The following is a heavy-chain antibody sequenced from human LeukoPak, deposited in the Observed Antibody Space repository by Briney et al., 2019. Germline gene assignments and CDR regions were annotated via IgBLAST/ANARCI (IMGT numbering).Heavy chain of an antibody. Sequence: GGSLRLSCAASGLTLSSYSMTWFRQAPGKGLEWVSSISSSSSYIYYADSVKGRFTISRDNAKNSLYLQMNSLRAEDTAVYYCARDGPIVATDYWGQGTLVTVSS. J-gene: IGHJ4*02. V-gene: IGHV3-21*01. CDR1: GLTLSSYS. D-gene: IGHD5-12*01. CDR2: ISSSSSYI. CDR3: ARDGPIVATDY.